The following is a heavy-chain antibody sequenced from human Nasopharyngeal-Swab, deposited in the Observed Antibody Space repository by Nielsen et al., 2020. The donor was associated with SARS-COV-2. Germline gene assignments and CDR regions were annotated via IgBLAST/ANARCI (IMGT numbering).Heavy chain of an antibody. CDR3: ARDMSAVAGPFDY. Sequence: GASLKISCAASGFTFSSYSMSWLRQAPGKGLEWVSTITGNGDTTYYADSVKGRFTISRDNSKNTLYLQMNSLRAEDTAVYYCARDMSAVAGPFDYWGQGTLVTVPS. CDR1: GFTFSSYS. D-gene: IGHD6-19*01. CDR2: ITGNGDTT. J-gene: IGHJ4*02. V-gene: IGHV3-23*01.